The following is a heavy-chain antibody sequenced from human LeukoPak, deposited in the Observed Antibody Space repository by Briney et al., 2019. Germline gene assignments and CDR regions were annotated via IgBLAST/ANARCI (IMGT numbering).Heavy chain of an antibody. CDR2: ISGSGGST. J-gene: IGHJ5*02. D-gene: IGHD5-18*01. V-gene: IGHV3-23*01. CDR3: AKRPWVTPDNWFDP. Sequence: GGSLRLSCAASGFTFSSYAMSWVRQAPGEGLEWVSAISGSGGSTYYADSVKGRFTISRDNSKNTLYLQMNSLRAEDTAVYYCAKRPWVTPDNWFDPWGQGTLVTVSS. CDR1: GFTFSSYA.